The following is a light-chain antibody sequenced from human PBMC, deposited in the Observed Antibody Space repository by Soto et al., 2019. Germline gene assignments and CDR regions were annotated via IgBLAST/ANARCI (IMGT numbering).Light chain of an antibody. CDR3: CSYARSSTFWV. CDR2: EGS. CDR1: SSDVGSYNL. V-gene: IGLV2-23*03. Sequence: QSALTQPASVSWSPGQSITISCTGTSSDVGSYNLVSWYQQHPGKAPKLMIYEGSKRPSGVSNRFSGSKSGNTASLTISGLQAEDEADYYCCSYARSSTFWVFGGGTKLTVL. J-gene: IGLJ3*02.